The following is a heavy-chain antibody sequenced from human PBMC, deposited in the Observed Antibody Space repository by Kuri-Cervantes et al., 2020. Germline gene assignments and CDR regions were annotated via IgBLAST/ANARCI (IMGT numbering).Heavy chain of an antibody. Sequence: SETLSLTCTVSGGSTGSYYWSWIRQSPGKGLEWIGYVYDRGITSYNPSLKSRVTISVDTSKNQFSLKLSSVTAADTAVYYCARAGGGGVDYWGQGTLVTVSS. CDR2: VYDRGIT. CDR3: ARAGGGGVDY. V-gene: IGHV4-59*12. CDR1: GGSTGSYY. D-gene: IGHD2-15*01. J-gene: IGHJ4*02.